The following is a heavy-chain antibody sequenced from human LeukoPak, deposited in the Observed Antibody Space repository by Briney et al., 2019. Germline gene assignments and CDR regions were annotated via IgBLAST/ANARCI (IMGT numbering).Heavy chain of an antibody. Sequence: SVKVSCKASGGTFSSYAISWVRQAPGQGLEWMGGIIPIFGTANYAQKFQGRVTITADGSTSTAYMELSSLRSEDTAVYYCATPGEITFGGVLDYWGQGTLVTVSS. CDR3: ATPGEITFGGVLDY. CDR2: IIPIFGTA. CDR1: GGTFSSYA. J-gene: IGHJ4*02. D-gene: IGHD3-16*01. V-gene: IGHV1-69*13.